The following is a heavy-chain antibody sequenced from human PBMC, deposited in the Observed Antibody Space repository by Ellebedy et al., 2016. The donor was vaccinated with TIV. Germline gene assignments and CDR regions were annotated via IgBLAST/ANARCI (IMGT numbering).Heavy chain of an antibody. V-gene: IGHV3-74*01. J-gene: IGHJ4*02. CDR2: INGDGSST. CDR1: GFTFSSYW. D-gene: IGHD3-16*01. CDR3: AKDKRMITFGGVIDY. Sequence: GESLKISCAASGFTFSSYWMHWVRQAPGKGLVWVSRINGDGSSTSYADSVKGRFTISRDNAKNSLYLQMNSLRAEDTALYYCAKDKRMITFGGVIDYWGQGTLVTVSS.